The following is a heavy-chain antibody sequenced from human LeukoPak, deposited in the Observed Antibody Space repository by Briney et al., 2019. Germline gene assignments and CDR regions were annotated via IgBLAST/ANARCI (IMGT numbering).Heavy chain of an antibody. CDR3: ARAPSEVGGYYPEYFGH. CDR1: GFTFRRYW. Sequence: GGSLRLSCEASGFTFRRYWTHWVRQAPGEGLLWVSRIKSDGKTNYAESVKCRFNISRDNAKNTVSLKTDSLRAEDTGVYYCARAPSEVGGYYPEYFGHWGQGTVVTVSS. V-gene: IGHV3-74*01. D-gene: IGHD3-22*01. CDR2: IKSDGKT. J-gene: IGHJ1*01.